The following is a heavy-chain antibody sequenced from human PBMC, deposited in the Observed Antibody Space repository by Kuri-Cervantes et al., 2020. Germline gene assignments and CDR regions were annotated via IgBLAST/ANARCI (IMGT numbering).Heavy chain of an antibody. CDR2: IYPGDSDT. J-gene: IGHJ2*01. CDR1: GYSFTSYW. Sequence: KVSCKGSGYSFTSYWIGWVCQMPGKGLEWMGIIYPGDSDTRYSPSFQGQVTISADKSISTAYLQWSSLKASDTAMYYCARRGYCSGGSCYHNYWYFDLWGRGTLVTVSS. CDR3: ARRGYCSGGSCYHNYWYFDL. V-gene: IGHV5-51*01. D-gene: IGHD2-15*01.